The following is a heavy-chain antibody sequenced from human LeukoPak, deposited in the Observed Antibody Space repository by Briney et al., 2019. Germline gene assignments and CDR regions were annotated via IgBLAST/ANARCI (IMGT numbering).Heavy chain of an antibody. D-gene: IGHD6-13*01. CDR1: GFTFSSYW. CDR2: IYNSGKT. J-gene: IGHJ4*02. V-gene: IGHV3-53*01. CDR3: TRGKLIGHSSSWYLFDH. Sequence: GGSLRLSCAASGFTFSSYWMSWVRQAPGRGLEWVSVIYNSGKTVYRDSVKGRFTISRDNSRNTVFLRMNSLRVEDTATYFCTRGKLIGHSSSWYLFDHWSQGSLVIVSS.